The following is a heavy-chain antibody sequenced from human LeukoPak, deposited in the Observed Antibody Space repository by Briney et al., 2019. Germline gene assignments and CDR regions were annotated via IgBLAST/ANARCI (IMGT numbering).Heavy chain of an antibody. V-gene: IGHV4-39*01. D-gene: IGHD3-3*01. CDR2: IYYSGST. Sequence: SETLSLTCTVSGGSISSSSYYWGWIRRPPGKGLEWIGSIYYSGSTYYNPSLKSRVTISVDTSKNQFSLKLSSVTAADTAVYYCARITGGYDFWSGSNFDYWGQGTLVTVSS. CDR1: GGSISSSSYY. J-gene: IGHJ4*02. CDR3: ARITGGYDFWSGSNFDY.